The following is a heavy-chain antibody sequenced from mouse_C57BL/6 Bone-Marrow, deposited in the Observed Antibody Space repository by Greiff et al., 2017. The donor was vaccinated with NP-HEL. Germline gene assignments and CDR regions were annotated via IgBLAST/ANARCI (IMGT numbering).Heavy chain of an antibody. Sequence: VQLQQSGPGLVQPSQSQSITCTVSGFSLTSYGVHWVRQSPGKGLEWLGVIWSGGSTDYNAAFISRLSISKDNSKSQVFFKMNSLQADDTAIYYCASLRPWFAYWGQGTLVTVSA. CDR2: IWSGGST. D-gene: IGHD1-2*01. CDR1: GFSLTSYG. CDR3: ASLRPWFAY. V-gene: IGHV2-2*01. J-gene: IGHJ3*01.